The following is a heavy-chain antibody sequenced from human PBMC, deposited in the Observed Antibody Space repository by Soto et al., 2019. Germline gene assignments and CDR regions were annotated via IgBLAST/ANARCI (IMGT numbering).Heavy chain of an antibody. Sequence: PSSTLSLTCTVSGASMKRSGHYWGWIRQPPGKGLEWIGSIYYSGSTYYNPSLKSRVTISVDTSKNQFSLKLSSVTAADTAVYYCAAQKPYCSSTSCYYYGMDVWGQGTTVTVSS. CDR2: IYYSGST. V-gene: IGHV4-39*01. D-gene: IGHD2-2*01. CDR3: AAQKPYCSSTSCYYYGMDV. J-gene: IGHJ6*02. CDR1: GASMKRSGHY.